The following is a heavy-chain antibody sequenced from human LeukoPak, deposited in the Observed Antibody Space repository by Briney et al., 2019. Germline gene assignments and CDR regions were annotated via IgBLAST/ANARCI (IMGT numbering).Heavy chain of an antibody. Sequence: SETLSLTCTVSGGSISSYYWSWIRQPPGKGLDWIGSIYTSGTTNYNPSLKSRVTISVDTSKKQVSLKLSSVTAADTAVYYCARIPLQYYFDYWGQGTLVTVSS. V-gene: IGHV4-4*09. D-gene: IGHD5-18*01. CDR2: IYTSGTT. CDR3: ARIPLQYYFDY. CDR1: GGSISSYY. J-gene: IGHJ4*02.